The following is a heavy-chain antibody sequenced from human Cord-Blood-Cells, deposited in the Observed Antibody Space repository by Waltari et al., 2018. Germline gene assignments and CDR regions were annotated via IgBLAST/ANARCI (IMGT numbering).Heavy chain of an antibody. CDR1: GYTFTVYY. CDR2: INPNSGGT. D-gene: IGHD3-3*01. Sequence: QVQLVQSGAEVKKPGASVTVSCKASGYTFTVYYMHWVRHAPGHGFEWMGWINPNSGGTNYAQKFQGWVTMTRDTSISTAYMELSRLRSDDTAVYYCARDLYDFWSGYYYYYGMDVWGQGTTVTVSS. V-gene: IGHV1-2*04. J-gene: IGHJ6*02. CDR3: ARDLYDFWSGYYYYYGMDV.